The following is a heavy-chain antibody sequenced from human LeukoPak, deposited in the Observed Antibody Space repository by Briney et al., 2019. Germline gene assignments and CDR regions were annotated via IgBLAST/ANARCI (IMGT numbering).Heavy chain of an antibody. Sequence: GGSLRLSCAASGFTFSSYAMSWVHQAPGKGLEWVSAMSGSGGYTYYADSVKGRFTISRDNSKNTLYLQMNSLRAEDTAVYYCAKDPVTMVRGINDYWGQGTLVTVSS. CDR1: GFTFSSYA. J-gene: IGHJ4*02. V-gene: IGHV3-23*01. CDR2: MSGSGGYT. D-gene: IGHD3-10*01. CDR3: AKDPVTMVRGINDY.